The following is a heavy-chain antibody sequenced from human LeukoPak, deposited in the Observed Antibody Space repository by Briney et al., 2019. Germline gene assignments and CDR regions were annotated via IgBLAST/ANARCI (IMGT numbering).Heavy chain of an antibody. J-gene: IGHJ4*02. Sequence: GGSLMLSCAASGFTFSNYAMSWVRQAPERGLEWVSTISSRGDSTYDADSVKGRFTISRDNSKNSLYLQMNNVRVEDTAVYYYAKGPRPDITVAHTVENWGQGTLVTVSS. CDR2: ISSRGDST. CDR1: GFTFSNYA. D-gene: IGHD6-19*01. CDR3: AKGPRPDITVAHTVEN. V-gene: IGHV3-23*01.